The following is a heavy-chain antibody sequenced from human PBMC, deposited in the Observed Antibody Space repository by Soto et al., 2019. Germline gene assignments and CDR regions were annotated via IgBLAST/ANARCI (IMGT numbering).Heavy chain of an antibody. CDR3: EHPTTYYYGTWNNY. Sequence: QITLKESGPTLVKPTQTLTLTCTFSGFSLSTSGVGVGWIRQPPGKALEWLALIYWDDDKRYSPSLKSRLTNXNXTXXNHVVITTPNIYPVNTATQYPEHPTTYYYGTWNNYWCQRTPVTVSS. J-gene: IGHJ4*02. V-gene: IGHV2-5*02. CDR2: IYWDDDK. D-gene: IGHD3-10*01. CDR1: GFSLSTSGVG.